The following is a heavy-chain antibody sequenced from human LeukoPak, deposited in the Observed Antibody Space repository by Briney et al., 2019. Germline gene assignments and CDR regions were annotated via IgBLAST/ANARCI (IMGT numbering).Heavy chain of an antibody. V-gene: IGHV3-7*01. CDR3: ARDGHYTIYELRFDY. Sequence: GGSLRLSCAASGFTFSSYWMSWVRQAPGKGLEWVANIKQDGSEKYYVDSVKGRFTISRDNAKNSLYLQMNSLRAEDTGVYYCARDGHYTIYELRFDYWGQGALVTVSS. CDR2: IKQDGSEK. D-gene: IGHD5/OR15-5a*01. CDR1: GFTFSSYW. J-gene: IGHJ4*02.